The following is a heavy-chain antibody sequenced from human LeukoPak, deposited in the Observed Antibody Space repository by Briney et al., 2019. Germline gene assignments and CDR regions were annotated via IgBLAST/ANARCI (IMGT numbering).Heavy chain of an antibody. J-gene: IGHJ6*02. CDR3: ARDHYDSSVYYCGYYYYYGMDV. Sequence: PGGSLRLSCAASGFTFSSYSMNWVRQAPGKGLEWVSSICSSGSYIYYADSVKGRFTISRDNAKNSLYLQMNSLRAEDTAVYYCARDHYDSSVYYCGYYYYYGMDVWGQGTTVTVSS. CDR2: ICSSGSYI. D-gene: IGHD3-22*01. V-gene: IGHV3-21*01. CDR1: GFTFSSYS.